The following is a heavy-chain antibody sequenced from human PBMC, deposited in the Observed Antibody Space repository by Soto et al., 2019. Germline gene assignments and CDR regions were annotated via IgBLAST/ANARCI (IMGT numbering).Heavy chain of an antibody. CDR3: ASEGDIVVVPAAIRMGYYYYGMDV. D-gene: IGHD2-2*02. CDR1: GGTFSSYA. CDR2: IIPIFGTA. V-gene: IGHV1-69*13. Sequence: SVKVSCKASGGTFSSYAISWVRQAPGQGLEWMGGIIPIFGTANYAQKFQGRVTITADESTSTTYMELSSLRSEDTAVYYCASEGDIVVVPAAIRMGYYYYGMDVWGQGTTVTVSS. J-gene: IGHJ6*02.